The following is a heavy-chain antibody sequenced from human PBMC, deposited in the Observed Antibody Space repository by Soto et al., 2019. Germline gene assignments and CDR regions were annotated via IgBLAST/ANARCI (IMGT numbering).Heavy chain of an antibody. CDR3: ARDLRRQNDYGDLRYYYGMDV. J-gene: IGHJ6*02. Sequence: SLRLSCAASGFTFSSYGMHWVRQAPGKGLEWVAVIWYDGSNKYYADSVKGRFTISRDNSKNTLYLQMNSLRAEDTAVYYCARDLRRQNDYGDLRYYYGMDVWGHGTTVTVSS. CDR2: IWYDGSNK. CDR1: GFTFSSYG. V-gene: IGHV3-33*01. D-gene: IGHD4-17*01.